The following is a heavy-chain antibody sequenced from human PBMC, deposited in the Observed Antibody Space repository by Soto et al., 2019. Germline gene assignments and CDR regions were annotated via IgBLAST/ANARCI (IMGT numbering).Heavy chain of an antibody. V-gene: IGHV3-30*18. J-gene: IGHJ6*03. Sequence: GGSLRLSCAASGFTFSNYGMHWVRQAPGKGLEWVAIISYDGNSKYYADSVKGRFTISRDSSKNTLYLQMNSLRAEDTAVYYCAKDRGSTNYYYYYMDVWGKGTTVTVSS. CDR1: GFTFSNYG. D-gene: IGHD1-26*01. CDR2: ISYDGNSK. CDR3: AKDRGSTNYYYYYMDV.